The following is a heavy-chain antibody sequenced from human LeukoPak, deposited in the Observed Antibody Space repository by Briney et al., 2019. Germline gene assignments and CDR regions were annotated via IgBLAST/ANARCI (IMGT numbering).Heavy chain of an antibody. Sequence: GGSLRLSCAASGFTFSSYSMNWVRQAPGKGLEWVSSISSSSSYIYYADSVKGRFTISRDNAKNSLYLQMNSLRAEDTAVYYCAREGSPVGATKLDYWGQGTLVTVSS. J-gene: IGHJ4*02. CDR1: GFTFSSYS. V-gene: IGHV3-21*01. CDR3: AREGSPVGATKLDY. CDR2: ISSSSSYI. D-gene: IGHD1-26*01.